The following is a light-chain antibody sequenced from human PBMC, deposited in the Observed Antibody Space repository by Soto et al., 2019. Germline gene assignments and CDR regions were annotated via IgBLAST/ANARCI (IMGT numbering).Light chain of an antibody. CDR3: QQYGSSGT. J-gene: IGKJ1*01. CDR1: QSISNNY. CDR2: GAS. V-gene: IGKV3-20*01. Sequence: IVLTQSPATLSVSPGERATLSCRASQSISNNYLAWYQQQPGQAPRLLIYGASSRATGIPDRFSGSGSGTDFPLTISRLEPEDFAVYYCQQYGSSGTFGQGTKVDIK.